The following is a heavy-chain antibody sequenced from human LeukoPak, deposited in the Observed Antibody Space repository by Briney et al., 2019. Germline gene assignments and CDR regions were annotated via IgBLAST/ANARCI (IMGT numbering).Heavy chain of an antibody. V-gene: IGHV3-66*04. J-gene: IGHJ4*02. Sequence: GGSLRLSCAASGFTVSSNYMSWVRQAPGKGLEWVSVIYSGGSTYYADSVKGRFTISRDNSKNTLYLQMNSLRAEDTAVYYCAKHFSGSYYVGVFDYWGQGTLVTVSS. D-gene: IGHD1-26*01. CDR3: AKHFSGSYYVGVFDY. CDR1: GFTVSSNY. CDR2: IYSGGST.